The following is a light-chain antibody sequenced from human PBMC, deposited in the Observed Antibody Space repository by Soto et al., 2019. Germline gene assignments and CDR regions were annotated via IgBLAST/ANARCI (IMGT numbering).Light chain of an antibody. CDR1: QSISQS. Sequence: EVVLTQSPGTLSLSPGERATLSRRASQSISQSLAWYQQRPGQSPRLLIYDASRRATGIPDRFTGSGFGTDFTLTISRLAPEDLAVYYCQQYGGSPRTFGQGTNVDI. CDR2: DAS. CDR3: QQYGGSPRT. J-gene: IGKJ1*01. V-gene: IGKV3-20*01.